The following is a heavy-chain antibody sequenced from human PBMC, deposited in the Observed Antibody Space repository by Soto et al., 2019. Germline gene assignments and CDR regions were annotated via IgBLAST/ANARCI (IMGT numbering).Heavy chain of an antibody. CDR1: GYTFIRYG. V-gene: IGHV1-18*01. CDR3: AREGVTDSSGYSFDY. D-gene: IGHD3-22*01. Sequence: ASVKVSCKASGYTFIRYGITWVRQAPGQGLEWMGWISRNNDYTNYAQKLQGRVTITADESTSTAYMELSSLRSEDTAVYYCAREGVTDSSGYSFDYWGKGTLVTVSS. J-gene: IGHJ4*02. CDR2: ISRNNDYT.